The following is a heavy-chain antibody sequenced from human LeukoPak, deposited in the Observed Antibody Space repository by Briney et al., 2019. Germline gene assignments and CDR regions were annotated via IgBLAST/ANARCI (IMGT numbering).Heavy chain of an antibody. V-gene: IGHV4-39*07. CDR3: ARGWGYNWNVWYFDY. CDR1: GGSISSYY. CDR2: IYYSGST. D-gene: IGHD1-20*01. Sequence: SETLSLTCTVSGGSISSYYWGWIRQPPGKGLEWIGSIYYSGSTYYNPSLKSRVTISVDTSKNQFSLKLSSVTAADTAVYYCARGWGYNWNVWYFDYWGQGTLVTVSS. J-gene: IGHJ4*02.